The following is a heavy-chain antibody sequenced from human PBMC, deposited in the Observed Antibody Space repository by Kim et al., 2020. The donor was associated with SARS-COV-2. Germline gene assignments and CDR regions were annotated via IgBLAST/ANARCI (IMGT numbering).Heavy chain of an antibody. J-gene: IGHJ2*01. Sequence: GGSLRLSCAASGFTFSSYSMNWVRQAPGKGLEWVSYISSSSSTIYYADSVKGRFTISRDNAKNSLYLQMNSLRAEDTAVYYCARDLGGYSSSCTSLTVYFDLWGRGTLVSVSS. CDR1: GFTFSSYS. CDR3: ARDLGGYSSSCTSLTVYFDL. D-gene: IGHD6-13*01. CDR2: ISSSSSTI. V-gene: IGHV3-48*04.